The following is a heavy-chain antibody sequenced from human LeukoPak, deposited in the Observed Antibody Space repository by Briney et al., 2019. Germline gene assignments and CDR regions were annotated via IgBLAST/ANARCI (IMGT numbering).Heavy chain of an antibody. CDR1: GFAFSSYG. J-gene: IGHJ4*02. Sequence: GGSLRLSCAASGFAFSSYGMHWVRQAPGKGREWVAYIHYDSTTEDYADSVQGRFTISRDNSKNTLYLQMNSLRAEDTAVYYCAKGGSGWPFDYWGQGTLVTVSS. CDR2: IHYDSTTE. CDR3: AKGGSGWPFDY. V-gene: IGHV3-30*02. D-gene: IGHD6-19*01.